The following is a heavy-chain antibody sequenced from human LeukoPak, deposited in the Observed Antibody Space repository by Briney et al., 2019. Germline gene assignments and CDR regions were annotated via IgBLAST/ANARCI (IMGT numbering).Heavy chain of an antibody. CDR2: INHSGST. J-gene: IGHJ6*02. CDR3: ARKGVVVVVTADGKYYYYGMDV. Sequence: SETLSLTCAVYGGSFSGYYWSWIRQPPGKGLEWIGEINHSGSTNYNPSLKSRVTIPVDTSKNQFSLKLSSVTAADTAVYYCARKGVVVVVTADGKYYYYGMDVWGQGTTVTVSS. CDR1: GGSFSGYY. V-gene: IGHV4-34*01. D-gene: IGHD2-21*02.